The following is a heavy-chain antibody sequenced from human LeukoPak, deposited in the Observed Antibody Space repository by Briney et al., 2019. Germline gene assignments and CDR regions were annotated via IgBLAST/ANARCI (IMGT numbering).Heavy chain of an antibody. CDR3: ARGPGKWLVLNRLLYFDY. V-gene: IGHV1-69*06. J-gene: IGHJ4*02. CDR1: GCTFSSYA. CDR2: IISIFCTA. Sequence: ASVTVSFKASGCTFSSYAIHWVRQAPGRELDWMGVIISIFCTANYPHKFQDGATLTAHKSSNTADMELSSLRSEDTAVYYCARGPGKWLVLNRLLYFDYWGQGTLVTVSS. D-gene: IGHD6-19*01.